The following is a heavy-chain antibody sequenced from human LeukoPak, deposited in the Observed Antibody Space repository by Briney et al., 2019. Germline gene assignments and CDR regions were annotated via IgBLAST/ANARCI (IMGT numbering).Heavy chain of an antibody. J-gene: IGHJ5*02. V-gene: IGHV3-66*01. D-gene: IGHD1-26*01. CDR1: GFTVSSNY. Sequence: GGSLRLSCAVSGFTVSSNYVSWVRQAPGTGLEWVSVIYSGGSTDYADSVKGRFTISRDNSKNTLYLQMNSLRAEDTAIYYCARDLNNGSYHWFDPWGQGTLVTVSS. CDR3: ARDLNNGSYHWFDP. CDR2: IYSGGST.